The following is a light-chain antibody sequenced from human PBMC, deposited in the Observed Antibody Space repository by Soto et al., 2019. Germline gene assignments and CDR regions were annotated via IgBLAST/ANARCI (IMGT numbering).Light chain of an antibody. J-gene: IGKJ4*01. V-gene: IGKV3D-20*02. CDR1: QSVSSSS. CDR2: GAS. Sequence: EIVLTQSPDTLSLSPGERATLSCRASQSVSSSSLAWYQQKPGQAPRLLIYGASSRATGIPDRFSGSESGTDFTLTISSLEPEDFAVYYCQQRSNWPRTFGGGTKVEIK. CDR3: QQRSNWPRT.